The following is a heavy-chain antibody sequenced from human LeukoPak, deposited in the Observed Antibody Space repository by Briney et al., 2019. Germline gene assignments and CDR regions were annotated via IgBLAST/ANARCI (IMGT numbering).Heavy chain of an antibody. CDR1: GFTFSSYA. D-gene: IGHD3-3*01. CDR2: ISGSGAGST. Sequence: PGGSLRLSCAASGFTFSSYAMSWVRQAPGKGLEWVSAISGSGAGSTYYADSVRGRFTISRDNSKNTLCLQMNSLSAEDSAVYYCAKPPGSGYYYFDYWGQGTLVTVSS. J-gene: IGHJ4*02. CDR3: AKPPGSGYYYFDY. V-gene: IGHV3-23*01.